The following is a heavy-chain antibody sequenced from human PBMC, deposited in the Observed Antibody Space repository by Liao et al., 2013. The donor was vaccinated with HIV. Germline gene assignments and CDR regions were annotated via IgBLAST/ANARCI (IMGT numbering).Heavy chain of an antibody. CDR3: ARGVTIFGVVIISYYYYYMDV. J-gene: IGHJ6*03. V-gene: IGHV4-34*01. CDR1: GGSFSGYY. D-gene: IGHD3-3*01. Sequence: QVQLQQWGAGLLKPSETLSLTCAVYGGSFSGYYWSWIRQPPGKGLEWIGEINHSGSTNYNPSLKSRVTISVDTSKNQFSLKLSSVTAADTAVYYCARGVTIFGVVIISYYYYYMDVWGKGTTVTVSS. CDR2: INHSGST.